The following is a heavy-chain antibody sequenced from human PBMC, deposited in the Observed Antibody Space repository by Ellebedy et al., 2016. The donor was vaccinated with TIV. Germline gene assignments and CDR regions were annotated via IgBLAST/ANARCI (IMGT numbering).Heavy chain of an antibody. J-gene: IGHJ4*02. V-gene: IGHV1-18*01. Sequence: AASVKVSCRASGYTFTSYGISWVRQAPGQGLEWMGWISAYNANTNYAQKRQGRVTMTTDTSPSTAYMELRSLRFDEKAVYYCASDHKMRPTYFDSLPLDYWGQGSLVTVSS. D-gene: IGHD3-9*01. CDR2: ISAYNANT. CDR1: GYTFTSYG. CDR3: ASDHKMRPTYFDSLPLDY.